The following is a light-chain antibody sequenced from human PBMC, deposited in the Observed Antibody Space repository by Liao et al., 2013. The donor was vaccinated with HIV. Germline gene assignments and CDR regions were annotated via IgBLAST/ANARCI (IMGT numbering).Light chain of an antibody. V-gene: IGLV3-1*01. CDR3: QTWDSSNMI. CDR1: KLGDKY. Sequence: SYELTQPPSVSVSPGQTASITCSGDKLGDKYACWYQQKPGQSPVMVIYKDTKRPSGIPERFSGSQSGNTATLTISGTQTLDEADYYCQTWDSSNMIFGGGTEADRP. J-gene: IGLJ2*01. CDR2: KDT.